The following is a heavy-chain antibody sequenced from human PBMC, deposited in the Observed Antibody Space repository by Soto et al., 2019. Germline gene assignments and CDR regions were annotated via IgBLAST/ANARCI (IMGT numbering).Heavy chain of an antibody. Sequence: SETLSLTCAVYGGSFIGYYCSCIRHPPLKWLEWIGEINHSGSTNYNPSLKSRVTISVDTSKNQFSLKLSSVTAADTAVYYCARHVGGGPRITIFGVVSSWFDPWGQGTLVTVSS. CDR2: INHSGST. V-gene: IGHV4-34*01. J-gene: IGHJ5*02. D-gene: IGHD3-3*01. CDR3: ARHVGGGPRITIFGVVSSWFDP. CDR1: GGSFIGYY.